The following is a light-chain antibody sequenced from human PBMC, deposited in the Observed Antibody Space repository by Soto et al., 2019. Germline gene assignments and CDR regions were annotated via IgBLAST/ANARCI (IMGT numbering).Light chain of an antibody. CDR1: QSISNW. Sequence: DIQMTQSPSTVSASVGDRVTITCRASQSISNWLAWYQQKPGEAPKLLIYKASTLDSGVPSRFSGSESGTEFTLTISSLQPDDFATYYCQQYDSYSYTFGQRTKLEIK. V-gene: IGKV1-5*03. CDR3: QQYDSYSYT. J-gene: IGKJ2*01. CDR2: KAS.